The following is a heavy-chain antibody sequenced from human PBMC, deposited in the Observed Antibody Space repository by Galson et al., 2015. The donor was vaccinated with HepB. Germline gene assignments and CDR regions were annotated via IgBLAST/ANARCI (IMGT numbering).Heavy chain of an antibody. V-gene: IGHV4-4*07. CDR2: IYTSGST. D-gene: IGHD3-22*01. Sequence: ETLSLTCTVSGGSISSYYWSWIRQPAGKGLEWIGRIYTSGSTNYNPSLKSRVTMSVDTSKNQFSLKLSSVTAADTAVYYCAREGVASYYCDTSGYLTGWYFDLWGRGTLVTVSS. CDR1: GGSISSYY. J-gene: IGHJ2*01. CDR3: AREGVASYYCDTSGYLTGWYFDL.